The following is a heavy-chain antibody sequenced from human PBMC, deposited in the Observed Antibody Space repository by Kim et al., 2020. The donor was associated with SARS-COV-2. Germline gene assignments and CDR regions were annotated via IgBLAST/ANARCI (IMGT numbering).Heavy chain of an antibody. V-gene: IGHV1-3*01. Sequence: ASVKVSCKASGYTFTSYAMHWVRQAPGQRLEWMGWINAGNGNTKYSQKFQGRVTITRDTSASTAYMELSSLRSEDTAVYYCARALSGSYSYDYWGQGTLVTVSS. CDR1: GYTFTSYA. J-gene: IGHJ4*02. CDR2: INAGNGNT. CDR3: ARALSGSYSYDY. D-gene: IGHD1-26*01.